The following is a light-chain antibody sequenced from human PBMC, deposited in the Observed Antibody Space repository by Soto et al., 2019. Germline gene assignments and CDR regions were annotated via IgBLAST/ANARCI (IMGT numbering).Light chain of an antibody. J-gene: IGLJ1*01. CDR1: SSDVGGYNY. Sequence: QSALTQPASVSGSPGQSITISCTGTSSDVGGYNYVSWYQQHPGKAPKLMIYEVRNRPSGVSNRFAGSRSGNTASLTISGLQAEDEAEYYCNSYTSCSTFVFGTGTKLTVL. CDR3: NSYTSCSTFV. CDR2: EVR. V-gene: IGLV2-14*01.